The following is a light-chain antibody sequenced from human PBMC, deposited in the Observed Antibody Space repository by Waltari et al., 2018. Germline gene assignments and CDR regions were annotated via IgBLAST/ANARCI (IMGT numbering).Light chain of an antibody. CDR2: WAS. J-gene: IGKJ2*01. CDR3: QQYDSPPYA. CDR1: QRVSSNSHRKNY. Sequence: DIVMTQSPDSLAVSLGERATINCKSSQRVSSNSHRKNYLAWYQQKPGQPPNLLIYWASTRESGVPDRCSGSGSGTDFTLTISSLQAEDVAVYYCQQYDSPPYAFGQGTKLEIK. V-gene: IGKV4-1*01.